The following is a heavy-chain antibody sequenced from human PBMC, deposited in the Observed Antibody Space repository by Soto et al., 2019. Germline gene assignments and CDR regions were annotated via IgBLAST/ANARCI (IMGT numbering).Heavy chain of an antibody. CDR1: GYTFTGYY. Sequence: ASVKVSCKASGYTFTGYYVHWVRQAPGQGLEWMGWINPETGATSYAQKFQGRVTLSRDTSINTAYLELSNLTFDDAAVYFCARERYQVISDGMDVWGQGTTVTVSS. CDR2: INPETGAT. J-gene: IGHJ6*02. V-gene: IGHV1-2*02. CDR3: ARERYQVISDGMDV. D-gene: IGHD2-2*01.